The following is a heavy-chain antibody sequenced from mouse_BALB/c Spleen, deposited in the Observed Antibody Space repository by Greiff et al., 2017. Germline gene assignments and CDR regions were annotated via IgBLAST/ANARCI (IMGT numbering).Heavy chain of an antibody. V-gene: IGHV2-9*02. CDR3: ARASHWAWFAY. CDR1: GFSLTSYG. J-gene: IGHJ3*01. Sequence: VKLMESGPGLVAPSQSLSITCTVSGFSLTSYGVHWVRQPPGKGLEWLGVIWAGGSTNYNSALMSRLSISKDNSKSQVFLKMNSLQTDDTAMYYCARASHWAWFAYWGQGTLVTVSA. CDR2: IWAGGST. D-gene: IGHD4-1*01.